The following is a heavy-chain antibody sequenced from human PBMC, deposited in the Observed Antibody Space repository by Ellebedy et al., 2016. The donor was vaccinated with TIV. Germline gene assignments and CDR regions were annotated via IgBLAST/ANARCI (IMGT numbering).Heavy chain of an antibody. CDR1: GFTFSALW. CDR2: ISYDGSDK. V-gene: IGHV3-30*18. D-gene: IGHD2-2*01. CDR3: AKVRPYDQPFDY. Sequence: GESLKISXAASGFTFSALWMHWVRQAPGKGLEWVALISYDGSDKYYADSVKGRFTISRDNSKNTLYLQMNSLRTEDTAVYYCAKVRPYDQPFDYWGQGTLVTVSS. J-gene: IGHJ4*02.